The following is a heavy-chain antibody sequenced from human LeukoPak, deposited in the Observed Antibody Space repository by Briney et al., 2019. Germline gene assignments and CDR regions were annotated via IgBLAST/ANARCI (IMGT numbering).Heavy chain of an antibody. CDR1: GFTVNSNY. D-gene: IGHD3/OR15-3a*01. V-gene: IGHV3-53*01. Sequence: GGSLRLSCAASGFTVNSNYMSWVRQAPGKGLEWVSVIYSGGSTYYADSVKGRFTISRDNSKNTLYLQMNSLRAEDTAVYYCAKDSSVTHPRTGKFDLWGRGTLVTVSS. J-gene: IGHJ2*01. CDR2: IYSGGST. CDR3: AKDSSVTHPRTGKFDL.